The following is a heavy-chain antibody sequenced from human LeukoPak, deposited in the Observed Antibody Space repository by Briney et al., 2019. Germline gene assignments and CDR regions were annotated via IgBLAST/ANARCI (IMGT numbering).Heavy chain of an antibody. V-gene: IGHV3-7*01. CDR3: ATSSDAPGNY. CDR1: GFSFSNSW. D-gene: IGHD2-2*01. Sequence: GGSLRLSCAASGFSFSNSWMSWVRQAPGKGLEWVANIRQDGSVKFYVGSVKGRFTISRDNAENSPYLQMNSLRAEDTAVYYCATSSDAPGNYWGQGTLVTVSS. CDR2: IRQDGSVK. J-gene: IGHJ4*02.